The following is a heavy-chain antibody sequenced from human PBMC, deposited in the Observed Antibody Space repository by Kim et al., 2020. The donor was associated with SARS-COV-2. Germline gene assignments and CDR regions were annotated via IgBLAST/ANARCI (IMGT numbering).Heavy chain of an antibody. CDR3: ARDVGSGSYYGLNY. V-gene: IGHV4-30-2*04. Sequence: TPSLKRRVTISVDTSKNQFSLELTSVTAADTAVYYCARDVGSGSYYGLNYWGQGTLVTVSS. J-gene: IGHJ4*02. D-gene: IGHD1-26*01.